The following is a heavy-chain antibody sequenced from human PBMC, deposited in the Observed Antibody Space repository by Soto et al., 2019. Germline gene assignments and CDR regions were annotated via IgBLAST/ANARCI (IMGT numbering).Heavy chain of an antibody. J-gene: IGHJ5*02. CDR1: TSYG. D-gene: IGHD6-19*01. V-gene: IGHV1-18*01. CDR3: ARVGWLVGGWFDP. CDR2: ISAYNGNT. Sequence: TSYGISWVRQAPGQGLEWMGWISAYNGNTNYAQKLQGRVTMTTDLSSSTAYMELRSLRSDDTAVYYCARVGWLVGGWFDPWGQGTLVTVSS.